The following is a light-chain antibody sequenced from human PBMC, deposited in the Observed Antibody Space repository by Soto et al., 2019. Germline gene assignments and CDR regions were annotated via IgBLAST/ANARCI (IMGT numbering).Light chain of an antibody. CDR1: QSLLARDEGNHY. V-gene: IGKV2-40*01. CDR3: MRRIEFPLT. Sequence: DIVMTQTPLSLLVTPGVPAFISSGSSQSLLARDEGNHYLDWCLQKPGQCPQLLIYTVSYRASGVPDRFSGSGSGTGFTVKVSSVDAGDGGVYYCMRRIEFPLTIGEGAKV. J-gene: IGKJ4*01. CDR2: TVS.